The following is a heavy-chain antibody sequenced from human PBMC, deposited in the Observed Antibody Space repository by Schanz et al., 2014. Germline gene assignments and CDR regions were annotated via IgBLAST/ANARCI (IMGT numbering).Heavy chain of an antibody. J-gene: IGHJ5*02. Sequence: QVQLVQSGSELKKPGASVKVSCKASGYTFTDYHIHWVRQAPGQGLEWMGIIDPSDGSTNSGVQFQGRLILTRDTSPTTVSMELSSLRPDDTAVSFCALEHNSASGAEQPWGQGTLVSVSS. CDR2: IDPSDGST. CDR3: ALEHNSASGAEQP. D-gene: IGHD6-19*01. V-gene: IGHV1-46*03. CDR1: GYTFTDYH.